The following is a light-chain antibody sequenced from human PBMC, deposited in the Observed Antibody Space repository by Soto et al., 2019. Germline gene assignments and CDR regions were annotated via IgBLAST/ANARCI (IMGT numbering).Light chain of an antibody. CDR2: AAS. CDR1: QGISDY. J-gene: IGKJ3*01. Sequence: DIQMTQSPSSLSASVGDRVIITCRASQGISDYLAWYQQKPGKAPKLLIYAASTLQSGVPSRFSGSGSGTDFTLTISSLKPEDVATYYCQKYYSAPFTFGPGTKVDI. V-gene: IGKV1-27*01. CDR3: QKYYSAPFT.